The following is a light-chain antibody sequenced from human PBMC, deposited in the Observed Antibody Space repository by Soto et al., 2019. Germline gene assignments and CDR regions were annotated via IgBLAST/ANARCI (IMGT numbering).Light chain of an antibody. CDR2: GAS. Sequence: EFVLTQSPGTLSLSPGERATLSCRASQSVRSSYLAWYQQEPGQAPRLLIYGASSRATGIPDRFSGSGSGTDFTLTISRLEPEDFAVYYCQQYGSSPWTFGPGTKVDIK. CDR1: QSVRSSY. CDR3: QQYGSSPWT. J-gene: IGKJ1*01. V-gene: IGKV3-20*01.